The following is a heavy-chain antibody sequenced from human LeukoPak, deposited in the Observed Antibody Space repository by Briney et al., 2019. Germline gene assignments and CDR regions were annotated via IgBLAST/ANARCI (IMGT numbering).Heavy chain of an antibody. J-gene: IGHJ4*02. CDR2: IYSGGST. D-gene: IGHD3-22*01. CDR3: AREGGSSGYYYDYFDY. V-gene: IGHV3-66*01. CDR1: GFTVSSNY. Sequence: AGSLRLSCAASGFTVSSNYMSWVRQAPGKGLECVSLIYSGGSTYYADSVRGRFTISRDNSKNTLDLQMNSLRAEDTAVYYCAREGGSSGYYYDYFDYWGQGTLVTVSP.